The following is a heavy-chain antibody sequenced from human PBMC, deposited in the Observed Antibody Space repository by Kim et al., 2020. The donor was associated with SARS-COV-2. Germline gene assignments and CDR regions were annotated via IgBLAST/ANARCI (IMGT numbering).Heavy chain of an antibody. J-gene: IGHJ5*02. V-gene: IGHV1-3*04. CDR2: INTGNGDT. CDR3: ARAGVVVPPGKGLFDP. CDR1: GYTFIAYL. D-gene: IGHD2-21*01. Sequence: ASVKVSCKASGYTFIAYLMHWVRQAPGQRLEWMGWINTGNGDTKYSQKFQGRVTLTGDTSATTAYMELSSLRYEDTAIYYCARAGVVVPPGKGLFDPWGQGTRVTVSS.